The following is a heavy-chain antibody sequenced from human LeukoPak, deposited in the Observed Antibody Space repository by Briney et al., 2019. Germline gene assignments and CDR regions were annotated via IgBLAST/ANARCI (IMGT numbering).Heavy chain of an antibody. J-gene: IGHJ2*01. V-gene: IGHV4-30-2*01. CDR1: GGSISSGGYY. CDR2: IYHSGST. CDR3: ARANRYCSSTSCYSEDWYFDL. D-gene: IGHD2-2*02. Sequence: SETLSLTCTVSGGSISSGGYYCSWIRQHPGKGLEWLGYIYHSGSTYYNPSLKSRVTISVDRSENQFSLKLSSVTAADTAVYYCARANRYCSSTSCYSEDWYFDLWGRGTLVTVSS.